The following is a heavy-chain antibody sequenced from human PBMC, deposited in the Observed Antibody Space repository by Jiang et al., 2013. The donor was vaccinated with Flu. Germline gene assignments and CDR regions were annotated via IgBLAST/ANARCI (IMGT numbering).Heavy chain of an antibody. CDR3: ARRADAMDV. CDR2: VYPGDSET. Sequence: GAEVKKPGESLRISCQPSGYTFTNYWVAWVRQKPGKGLEWMGVVYPGDSETKYNPSFQGQVTISAGRPATAAYLEWRSLKTSDTAVYYCARRADAMDVWGQGTSVTVSS. J-gene: IGHJ6*02. CDR1: GYTFTNYW. V-gene: IGHV5-51*01.